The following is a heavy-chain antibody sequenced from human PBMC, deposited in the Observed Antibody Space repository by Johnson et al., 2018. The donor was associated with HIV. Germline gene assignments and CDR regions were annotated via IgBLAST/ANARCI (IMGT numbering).Heavy chain of an antibody. CDR2: ISSSGSTI. Sequence: QMQLVESGGGLVKPGGSLRLSCAASGFTFSDYYMSWIRQAPGKGLEWVSYISSSGSTIYYADSVKGRFTISRANAKNSLYLQMNSLRAEDTAVYYCARERGEGGSYYSFRRDAFDIWGQGTMVTVSS. J-gene: IGHJ3*02. V-gene: IGHV3-11*04. D-gene: IGHD1-26*01. CDR3: ARERGEGGSYYSFRRDAFDI. CDR1: GFTFSDYY.